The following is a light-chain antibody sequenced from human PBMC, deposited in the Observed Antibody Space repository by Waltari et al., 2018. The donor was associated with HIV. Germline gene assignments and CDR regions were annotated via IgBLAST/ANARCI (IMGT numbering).Light chain of an antibody. CDR1: SSDFGSYHY. Sequence: QSALTQPASVSGSLGHSNTISCIGTSSDFGSYHYVSWYQHHPDKAPTLVIYDANARPSGVPFRFSGSKSGNTASLTISGLQAEDEADYYCSSYTSTSTLLFGGGTKVTVL. V-gene: IGLV2-14*01. CDR3: SSYTSTSTLL. J-gene: IGLJ3*02. CDR2: DAN.